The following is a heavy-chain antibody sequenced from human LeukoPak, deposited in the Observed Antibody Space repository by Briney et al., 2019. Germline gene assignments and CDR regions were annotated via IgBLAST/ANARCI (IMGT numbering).Heavy chain of an antibody. CDR3: AKLPESGSYFRFDY. D-gene: IGHD1-26*01. CDR2: IYSSGST. Sequence: GGSLRLSCAASGFTVSSNYMSWVRQAPGKGWKGFSLIYSSGSTYYADSVKGRFTISRDNSKNTLYLQMNSLRAEDTAVYYCAKLPESGSYFRFDYWGQGTLVTVSS. CDR1: GFTVSSNY. J-gene: IGHJ4*02. V-gene: IGHV3-66*01.